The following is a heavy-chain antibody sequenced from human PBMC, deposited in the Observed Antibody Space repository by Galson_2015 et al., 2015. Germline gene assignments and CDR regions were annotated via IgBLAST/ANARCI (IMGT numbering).Heavy chain of an antibody. J-gene: IGHJ2*01. Sequence: SLRLSCAASGFTFSDRSLDWVRQSPGKGLEWVGRSRDKANSYTTEYAASVKGRFTISRDDSSKLLYLQMNILNTGDTAVYYCVRRFYYDTTGDYHNSYFDLWGRGTQVTVSS. V-gene: IGHV3-72*01. CDR3: VRRFYYDTTGDYHNSYFDL. CDR1: GFTFSDRS. CDR2: SRDKANSYTT. D-gene: IGHD3-22*01.